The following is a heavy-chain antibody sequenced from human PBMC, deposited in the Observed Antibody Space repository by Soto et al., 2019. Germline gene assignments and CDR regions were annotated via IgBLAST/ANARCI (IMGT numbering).Heavy chain of an antibody. CDR2: IYWDDDK. CDR1: GFSLRG. V-gene: IGHV2-5*02. J-gene: IGHJ4*02. D-gene: IGHD6-13*01. CDR3: AHRAGIAATYVGFGD. Sequence: QITLKESGPTLVKPTQTLTLTCTFSGFSLRGVGWIRQAPGKALEWLALIYWDDDKRYNPSLKSRLTITKDXSXXQVVLPITNVDPVDTATYYCAHRAGIAATYVGFGDWGQGTLITVSS.